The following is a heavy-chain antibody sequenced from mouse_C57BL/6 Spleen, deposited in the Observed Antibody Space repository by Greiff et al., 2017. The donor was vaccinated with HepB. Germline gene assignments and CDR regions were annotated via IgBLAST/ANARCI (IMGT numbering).Heavy chain of an antibody. CDR1: GFTFSDYG. CDR2: ISSGSSTT. Sequence: EVQGVESGGGLVKPGGSLKLSCAASGFTFSDYGMHWVRLATEKWLVWVAYISSGSSTTYYADTVTRRITISRDNAKHTLFLHMTSLRSEDTAQYYCARLTGTCDFDGWGTGTTVTVSS. V-gene: IGHV5-17*01. J-gene: IGHJ1*03. D-gene: IGHD4-1*01. CDR3: ARLTGTCDFDG.